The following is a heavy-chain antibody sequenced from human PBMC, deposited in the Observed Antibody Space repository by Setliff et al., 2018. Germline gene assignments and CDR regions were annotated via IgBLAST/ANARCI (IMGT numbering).Heavy chain of an antibody. CDR1: GFTFNTYS. J-gene: IGHJ3*02. D-gene: IGHD3-10*01. CDR3: ARNPSWDI. CDR2: ISSSSSTI. Sequence: LRLSCAASGFTFNTYSMNWVRQAPGKGLEWISYISSSSSTIYYADSVKGRFTISRDNAKNSLYLQMNSLRAEDTAVYYCARNPSWDIWGQGTMVTVSS. V-gene: IGHV3-48*01.